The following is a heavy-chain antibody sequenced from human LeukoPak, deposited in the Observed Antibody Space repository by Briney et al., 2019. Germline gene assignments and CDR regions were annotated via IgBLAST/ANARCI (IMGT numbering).Heavy chain of an antibody. V-gene: IGHV4-59*01. J-gene: IGHJ4*02. CDR2: IYYSGST. Sequence: SETLSLTCAVYGGSFSGYYWSWIRQPPGKGLEWIGYIYYSGSTNYNPSLKSRVTISVDTSKNQFSLKLSSVTAADTPVYYCASATVVTPSLFDYWGQGTLVTVSS. CDR3: ASATVVTPSLFDY. CDR1: GGSFSGYY. D-gene: IGHD4-23*01.